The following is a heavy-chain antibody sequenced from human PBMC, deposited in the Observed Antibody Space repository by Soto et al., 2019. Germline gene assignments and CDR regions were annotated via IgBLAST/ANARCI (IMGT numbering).Heavy chain of an antibody. Sequence: ASVKVSCKASGFTFTSSAVQWVRQARGQRLEWIGWIVVGSGNTNYAQKFQERVTITRDMSTSTAYMELSSLRSEDTAVYYCAARTGYYDSSGYLALDAFDIWGQETMVTVSS. J-gene: IGHJ3*02. D-gene: IGHD3-22*01. CDR2: IVVGSGNT. CDR3: AARTGYYDSSGYLALDAFDI. CDR1: GFTFTSSA. V-gene: IGHV1-58*01.